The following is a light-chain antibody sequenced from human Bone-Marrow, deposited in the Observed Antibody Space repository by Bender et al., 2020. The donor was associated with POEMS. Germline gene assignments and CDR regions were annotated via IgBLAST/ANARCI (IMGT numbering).Light chain of an antibody. CDR3: LSSTLTNSFV. V-gene: IGLV2-14*03. CDR1: ISDLGAYAH. J-gene: IGLJ1*01. Sequence: SALTQPASVSGPPGQSITISCTGAISDLGAYAHVSWYQHHPGKAPKLIISGVNNRPSGVSDRFSGAKSGNTASLTISGLQAEDEADYYCLSSTLTNSFVFGPGTKVIV. CDR2: GVN.